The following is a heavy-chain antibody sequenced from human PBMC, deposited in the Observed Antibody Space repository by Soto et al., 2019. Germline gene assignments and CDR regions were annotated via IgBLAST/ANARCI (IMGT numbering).Heavy chain of an antibody. CDR1: GGTFSSYA. V-gene: IGHV1-69*13. Sequence: SVKVSCKASGGTFSSYAISWVRQAPGQGLEWMGGIIPIFGTANYAQKFQGRVTITADESTSTAYMELSSLRSEDTAVYYCARGKYSYGYEGSSYYYYGMAVWVHGTTVTVSS. D-gene: IGHD5-18*01. J-gene: IGHJ6*02. CDR2: IIPIFGTA. CDR3: ARGKYSYGYEGSSYYYYGMAV.